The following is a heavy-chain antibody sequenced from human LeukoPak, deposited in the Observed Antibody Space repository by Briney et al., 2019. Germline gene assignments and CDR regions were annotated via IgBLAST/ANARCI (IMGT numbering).Heavy chain of an antibody. Sequence: ASVKVSCKASGYTFTGYYMHWVRQAPGQGLEWMGWINPNSGGTNYAQKFQGRVTMTRDTSISTAYMELSRLRSDDTAVYYCARGLITMVRGVSYPLGYWGQGTLVTVSS. V-gene: IGHV1-2*02. D-gene: IGHD3-10*01. J-gene: IGHJ4*02. CDR2: INPNSGGT. CDR3: ARGLITMVRGVSYPLGY. CDR1: GYTFTGYY.